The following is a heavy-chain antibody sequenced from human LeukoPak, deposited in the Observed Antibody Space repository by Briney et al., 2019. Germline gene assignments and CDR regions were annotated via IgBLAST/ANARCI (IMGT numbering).Heavy chain of an antibody. CDR3: ARDGLPWFGEFSSWFDP. J-gene: IGHJ5*02. D-gene: IGHD3-10*01. Sequence: SQTLSLTCAISGDSVSSNSAAWNWIRQSPSRGLEWLGRTYYRSKWYNDYAVSVKSRITINPDTSKNQFSLQLNSVTPEDTAVYYCARDGLPWFGEFSSWFDPWGQGTLVTVSS. CDR2: TYYRSKWYN. V-gene: IGHV6-1*01. CDR1: GDSVSSNSAA.